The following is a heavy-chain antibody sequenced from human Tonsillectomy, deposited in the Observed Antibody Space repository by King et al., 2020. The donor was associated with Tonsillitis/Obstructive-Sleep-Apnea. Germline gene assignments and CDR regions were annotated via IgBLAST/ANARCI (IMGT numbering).Heavy chain of an antibody. CDR3: ARGAVLRYFDWLLVDDY. CDR1: GLPFSSYG. Sequence: VQLVESGGGLVQPGGSLRLSCAASGLPFSSYGMSWFRQAPGKGLEWVANIKQDGSGEDEVDSVKGRFTISRDNAKNSLYLQMNSLMAEDTAVYYCARGAVLRYFDWLLVDDYWGQGTLVTVSS. V-gene: IGHV3-7*04. J-gene: IGHJ4*02. CDR2: IKQDGSGE. D-gene: IGHD3-9*01.